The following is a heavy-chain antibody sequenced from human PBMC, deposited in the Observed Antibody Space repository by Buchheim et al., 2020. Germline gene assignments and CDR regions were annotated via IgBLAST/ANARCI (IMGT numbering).Heavy chain of an antibody. Sequence: QVQLVESGGGAVQPGRSLRLSCAASGFTFSSYAMHWVRQAPGKGLEWVAVISYDGSNKYYADSVKGRFTISRDNSKNPMYLQMNSLRAEDTAVYYCARDVWSGYIDPYFDYWGQGTL. CDR1: GFTFSSYA. CDR3: ARDVWSGYIDPYFDY. J-gene: IGHJ4*02. CDR2: ISYDGSNK. D-gene: IGHD3-3*01. V-gene: IGHV3-30-3*01.